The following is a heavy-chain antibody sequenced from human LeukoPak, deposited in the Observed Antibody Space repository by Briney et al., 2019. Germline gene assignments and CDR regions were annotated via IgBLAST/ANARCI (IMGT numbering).Heavy chain of an antibody. CDR1: GFTFSSYS. J-gene: IGHJ5*02. CDR2: ISSSSGTI. Sequence: GGSLRLSCAASGFTFSSYSMNWVRQAPGKGLEWVSYISSSSGTIYYADSVKGRFTISRDNAKNSLYLQMNSLRAEDTAVYYCARDLAPDYYDNHWGQGTLVTVSS. CDR3: ARDLAPDYYDNH. D-gene: IGHD3-22*01. V-gene: IGHV3-48*01.